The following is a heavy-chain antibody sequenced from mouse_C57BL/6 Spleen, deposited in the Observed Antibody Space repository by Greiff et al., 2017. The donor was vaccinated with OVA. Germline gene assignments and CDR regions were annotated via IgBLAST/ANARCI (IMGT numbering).Heavy chain of an antibody. V-gene: IGHV1-81*01. CDR3: ARYFDG. Sequence: QVQLQQSGAELARPGASVKLSCTASGYTFPSYGISWVQPRTGPGLEWIVEIYPRSGNPYYNEKFTGKATLTADKSSSTAYMELRSLTSEDSAGYFCARYFDGWGTGTTVTVSS. J-gene: IGHJ1*03. CDR2: IYPRSGNP. CDR1: GYTFPSYG.